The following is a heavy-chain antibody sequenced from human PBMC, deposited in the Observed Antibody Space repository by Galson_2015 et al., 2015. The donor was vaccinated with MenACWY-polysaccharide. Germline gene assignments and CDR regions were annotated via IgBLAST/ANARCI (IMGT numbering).Heavy chain of an antibody. CDR2: ISSYNGNT. CDR3: AIETYRAFWSGFYHDAFDV. CDR1: GYTFTSYG. V-gene: IGHV1-18*01. D-gene: IGHD3-3*01. Sequence: QSGAEVKKPGASVKVSCTASGYTFTSYGITWVRQAPGQGLECMGWISSYNGNTNYAQNLQGRVTFTIDTATSTAYMELRSLTSDDTAVYYCAIETYRAFWSGFYHDAFDVWGQGTMVTVSS. J-gene: IGHJ3*01.